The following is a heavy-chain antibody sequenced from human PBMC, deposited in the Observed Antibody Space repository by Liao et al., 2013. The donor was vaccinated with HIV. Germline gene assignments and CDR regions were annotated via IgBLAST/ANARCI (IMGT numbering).Heavy chain of an antibody. Sequence: HVQLEESGPGLVKPSGTLSLSCSVSGGSISSYFWNWIRQPAGKRLEWIGRISSSGSSTYNPSLRSRVTMSLDTSRNRFSLNLNSVTAADTAIYYCARGVPPDSWGREALVIVSS. CDR2: ISSSGSS. CDR1: GGSISSYF. J-gene: IGHJ5*01. V-gene: IGHV4-4*07. CDR3: ARGVPPDS. D-gene: IGHD3-10*02.